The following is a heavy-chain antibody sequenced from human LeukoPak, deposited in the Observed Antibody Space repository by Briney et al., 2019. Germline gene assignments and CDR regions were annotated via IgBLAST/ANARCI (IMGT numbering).Heavy chain of an antibody. D-gene: IGHD5-18*01. V-gene: IGHV3-30*03. CDR3: ARERGYSYGVFDY. Sequence: GWSLRLYCAASGFTFSSYGMHWVRQAPGKGLEWVAVISYDGSNKYYADSVKGRFTISRDNSKNTLYLQMNSLRAEDTAVYYCARERGYSYGVFDYWGQGTLVTVSS. CDR2: ISYDGSNK. J-gene: IGHJ4*02. CDR1: GFTFSSYG.